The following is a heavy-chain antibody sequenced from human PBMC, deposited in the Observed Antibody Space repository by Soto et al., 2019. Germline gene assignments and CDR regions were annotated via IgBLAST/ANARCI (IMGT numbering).Heavy chain of an antibody. CDR1: GGSISSGGHY. CDR3: ARSDYYGPFDY. D-gene: IGHD1-26*01. CDR2: IYYSGST. V-gene: IGHV4-31*03. J-gene: IGHJ4*02. Sequence: SETLSLTCTVSGGSISSGGHYWSWIRQHPGKDLEWIGYIYYSGSTDYNPSLKSRLTISIDTSKNQFSLKLTSVTAADTAVYYCARSDYYGPFDYWGQGTLVTVSS.